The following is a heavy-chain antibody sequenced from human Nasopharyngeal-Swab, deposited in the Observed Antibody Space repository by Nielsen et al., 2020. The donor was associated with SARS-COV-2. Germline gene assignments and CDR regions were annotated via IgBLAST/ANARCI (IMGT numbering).Heavy chain of an antibody. CDR2: LKQDGSEK. V-gene: IGHV3-7*05. CDR1: GFTFSKYW. D-gene: IGHD6-19*01. Sequence: GGSLRLSCAVSGFTFSKYWMTWVRQAPGKGLEWVAYLKQDGSEKNYVDSGRGRFTISRDNAKNSLYMQMNSLRAEDTAVYYCARNGSLGYSGGWGYGSSPLYNAMDVWGQGTTVTVSS. J-gene: IGHJ6*02. CDR3: ARNGSLGYSGGWGYGSSPLYNAMDV.